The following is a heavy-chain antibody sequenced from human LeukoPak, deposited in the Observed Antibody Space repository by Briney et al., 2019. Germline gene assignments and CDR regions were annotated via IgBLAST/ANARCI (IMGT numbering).Heavy chain of an antibody. CDR3: AKSQSGWYSFDY. CDR2: ISGSGGST. V-gene: IGHV3-23*01. D-gene: IGHD6-19*01. Sequence: GGSLRHSCAASGFHLSNYVVNWVRQAPGKGLEWVSAISGSGGSTKYPDSVNGRFTISGDNSKNTLYLPMNSLRAEHTDVYYCAKSQSGWYSFDYWGQGTLVTVSS. J-gene: IGHJ4*02. CDR1: GFHLSNYV.